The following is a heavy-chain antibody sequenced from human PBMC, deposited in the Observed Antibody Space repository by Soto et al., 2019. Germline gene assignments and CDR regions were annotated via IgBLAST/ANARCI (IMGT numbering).Heavy chain of an antibody. CDR1: GYSISSGSY. CDR3: VREAYIGYGDVIAY. D-gene: IGHD2-21*01. Sequence: PSEKLSLTCTVSGYSISSGSYWAWIRQPPGKGLEWIGYNYHSGTTNYNPSLKSRVTISVDTSKNQFSLRLTSVTAADTAIYYCVREAYIGYGDVIAYWGRGSLVTGSS. J-gene: IGHJ1*01. V-gene: IGHV4-38-2*02. CDR2: NYHSGTT.